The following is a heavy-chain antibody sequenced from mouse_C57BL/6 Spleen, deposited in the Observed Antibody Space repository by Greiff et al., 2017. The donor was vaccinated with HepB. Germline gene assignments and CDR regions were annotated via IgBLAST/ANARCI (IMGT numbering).Heavy chain of an antibody. V-gene: IGHV1-4*01. CDR1: GYTFTSYT. Sequence: VQLQQSGAELARPGASVKMSCKASGYTFTSYTMHWVKQRPGQGLEWIGYINPSSGYTKYNQKFKDKATLTADKSSSTAYMQLSSLTSEDSAVYYCARPYYSNYNFDYWGQGTTLTVSS. CDR2: INPSSGYT. D-gene: IGHD2-5*01. J-gene: IGHJ2*01. CDR3: ARPYYSNYNFDY.